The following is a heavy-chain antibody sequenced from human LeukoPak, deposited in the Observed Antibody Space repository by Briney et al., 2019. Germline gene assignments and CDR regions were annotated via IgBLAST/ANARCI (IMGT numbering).Heavy chain of an antibody. CDR1: GYTFTSYG. J-gene: IGHJ6*03. CDR2: ISAYNGNT. Sequence: VASVKVSCKASGYTFTSYGISWVRQAPGQGLEWMGWISAYNGNTNYAQKLQGRVTMTTDTSTSTAYMELRSLRSDDTAVYYCARLTGDKYYYYYMDVWGKGTTVTVSS. CDR3: ARLTGDKYYYYYMDV. D-gene: IGHD7-27*01. V-gene: IGHV1-18*01.